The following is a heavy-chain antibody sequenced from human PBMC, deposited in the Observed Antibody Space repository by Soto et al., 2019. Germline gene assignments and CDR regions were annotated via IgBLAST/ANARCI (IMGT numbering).Heavy chain of an antibody. CDR2: MNPNSGNT. Sequence: QVQLVQSGAEVKKPGASVKVSCKASGYTFTSYDINWVRQATGQGLEWKGWMNPNSGNTGYAQNFKGRVNMTRNTSISTAYMELSSLRSEDTAVYYCARSTNDYGDRHWGQGTLVTVSS. D-gene: IGHD4-17*01. V-gene: IGHV1-8*01. CDR1: GYTFTSYD. J-gene: IGHJ4*02. CDR3: ARSTNDYGDRH.